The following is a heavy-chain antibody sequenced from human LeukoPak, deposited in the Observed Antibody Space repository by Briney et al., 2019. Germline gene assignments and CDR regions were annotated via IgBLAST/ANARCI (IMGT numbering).Heavy chain of an antibody. J-gene: IGHJ5*02. Sequence: SETLSLTCTVSGGSTSGYYWSWIRQSPGKGLEWIGYIYYSGSTNYNPSLKSRVTISVDTSKNQFSLKLSSVTAADTAVYYCARSRLMTFDPWGQGTLVTVSS. D-gene: IGHD2-21*02. CDR1: GGSTSGYY. V-gene: IGHV4-59*08. CDR2: IYYSGST. CDR3: ARSRLMTFDP.